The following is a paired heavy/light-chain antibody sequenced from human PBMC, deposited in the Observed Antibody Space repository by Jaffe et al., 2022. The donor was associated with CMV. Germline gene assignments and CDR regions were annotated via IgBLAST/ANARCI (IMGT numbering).Heavy chain of an antibody. J-gene: IGHJ6*02. CDR1: GGTFSSYA. D-gene: IGHD5-18*01. CDR3: ARVRDTAMVRGYYYYGMDV. CDR2: IIPIFGTA. Sequence: QVQLVQSGAEVKKPGSSVKVSCKASGGTFSSYAISWVRQAPGQGLEWMGGIIPIFGTANYAQKFQGRVTITADESTSTAYMELSSLRSEDTAVYYCARVRDTAMVRGYYYYGMDVWGQGTTVTVSS. V-gene: IGHV1-69*01.
Light chain of an antibody. V-gene: IGKV1-39*01. CDR2: AAS. CDR3: QQSYSTPLT. J-gene: IGKJ2*01. Sequence: DIQMTQSPSSLSASVGDRVTITCRASQSISSYLNWYQQKPGKAPKLLIYAASSLQSGVPSRFSGSGSGTDFTLTISSLQPEDFATYYCQQSYSTPLTFGQGTKLEIK. CDR1: QSISSY.